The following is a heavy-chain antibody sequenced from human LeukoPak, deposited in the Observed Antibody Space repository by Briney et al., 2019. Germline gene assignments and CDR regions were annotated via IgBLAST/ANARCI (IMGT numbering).Heavy chain of an antibody. J-gene: IGHJ3*02. CDR1: GFPFTGYY. V-gene: IGHV1-2*02. D-gene: IGHD2-15*01. CDR2: INPKTGGT. Sequence: GASVKVSCKASGFPFTGYYFHWVRQAPGQGLEWVGWINPKTGGTKYAPKFQGRVTLTRDTSISTVYMELTRLTFDDTAIFYCARRSLIKIVTPTDDAFDMWGQGTTVTVSS. CDR3: ARRSLIKIVTPTDDAFDM.